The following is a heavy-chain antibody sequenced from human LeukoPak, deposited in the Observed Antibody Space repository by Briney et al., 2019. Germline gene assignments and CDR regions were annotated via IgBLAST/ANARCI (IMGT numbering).Heavy chain of an antibody. Sequence: SETLSLTCAVYGGSFSGYYWSWIRQPPGKGLEWIGEISHSGSTNYNPSLKSRVTISVDTSKNQFSLKLSSVTAADTAVYYCARGRNYSYWGQGTLVTVSS. V-gene: IGHV4-34*01. CDR1: GGSFSGYY. J-gene: IGHJ4*02. CDR3: ARGRNYSY. D-gene: IGHD1-14*01. CDR2: ISHSGST.